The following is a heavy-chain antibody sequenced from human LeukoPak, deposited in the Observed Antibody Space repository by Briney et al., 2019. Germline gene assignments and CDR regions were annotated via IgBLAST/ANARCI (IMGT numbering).Heavy chain of an antibody. CDR2: IWYDGSNR. Sequence: GRSLRLSCAASGFTFSSYGMRWVRQAPGKGLEWVAVIWYDGSNRYYTDSVKGRSTISRDNSKNTLYLQMNSLRAEDTAVYYCARDLAGTTTDGFFDYWGQGTLVTVSS. V-gene: IGHV3-33*01. CDR1: GFTFSSYG. CDR3: ARDLAGTTTDGFFDY. D-gene: IGHD1-26*01. J-gene: IGHJ4*02.